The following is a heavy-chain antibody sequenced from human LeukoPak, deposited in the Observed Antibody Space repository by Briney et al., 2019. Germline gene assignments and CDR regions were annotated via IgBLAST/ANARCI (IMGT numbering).Heavy chain of an antibody. J-gene: IGHJ4*02. V-gene: IGHV3-23*01. D-gene: IGHD4-17*01. CDR2: ISGSGGST. Sequence: GGSLRLSCAASGFTFSSYGMSWVRQAPGKGLEWVSAISGSGGSTYYADSVKGRFTISRDNSKNTLYLQMNSLRAEDTAVYYCAKNYGDYEHFDYWGQGTLVTVSS. CDR1: GFTFSSYG. CDR3: AKNYGDYEHFDY.